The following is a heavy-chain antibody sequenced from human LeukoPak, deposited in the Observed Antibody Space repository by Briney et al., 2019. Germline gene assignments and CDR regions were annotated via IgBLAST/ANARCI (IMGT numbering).Heavy chain of an antibody. J-gene: IGHJ4*02. CDR2: IYYSGST. V-gene: IGHV4-59*01. CDR1: GGSISSYY. D-gene: IGHD6-13*01. Sequence: SETLSLTCTVSGGSISSYYWSWIRQPPGKGLEWIGYIYYSGSTNYNPSLKSRVTISVDTSKNQFSLKLSSVTAADTAVYYCARDLYNDGSSWYFDYWGQGTLVTVSS. CDR3: ARDLYNDGSSWYFDY.